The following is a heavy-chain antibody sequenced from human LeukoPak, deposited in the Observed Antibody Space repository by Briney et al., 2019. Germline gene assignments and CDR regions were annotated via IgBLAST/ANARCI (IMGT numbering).Heavy chain of an antibody. CDR1: GFTFSSYA. D-gene: IGHD3-22*01. V-gene: IGHV3-30-3*01. CDR3: ATHYYDSSGYYSPDS. CDR2: ISYDGSNK. J-gene: IGHJ4*02. Sequence: GGSLRLSCAASGFTFSSYAMHWVRQAPGKGLEWVALISYDGSNKYYADSVKGRFTISRDNSKNMLYVQMNSLRAEDMAVYYCATHYYDSSGYYSPDSWGQGTPVTVSS.